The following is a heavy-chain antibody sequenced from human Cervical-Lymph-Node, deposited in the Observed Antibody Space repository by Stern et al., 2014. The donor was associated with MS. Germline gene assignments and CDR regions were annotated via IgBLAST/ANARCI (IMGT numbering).Heavy chain of an antibody. D-gene: IGHD6-13*01. CDR2: IHYSGST. V-gene: IGHV4-59*01. J-gene: IGHJ5*02. CDR3: ARGGSAPGTRRNWFDP. Sequence: QLQLQESGPGLVKPSETLSLTCTVSGVSISSYDWNWIRQPPGKGLEWIGHIHYSGSTDYNSSLKSRVSISVDTSKNQFSLKLSSVTAADTAMYYCARGGSAPGTRRNWFDPWGQGTLVTVSS. CDR1: GVSISSYD.